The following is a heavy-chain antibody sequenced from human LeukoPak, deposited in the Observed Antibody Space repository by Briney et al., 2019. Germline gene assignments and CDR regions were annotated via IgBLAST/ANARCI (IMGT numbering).Heavy chain of an antibody. D-gene: IGHD4-17*01. CDR1: EFTFSSYW. CDR2: IKQDGGEK. CDR3: ARVGARQILEY. V-gene: IGHV3-7*01. J-gene: IGHJ4*02. Sequence: GGSLRLSCAASEFTFSSYWMSWVRQAPGKGLEWVANIKQDGGEKYYLDSVKGRFTVSRDNAKNSLYLQMSSLRAEDTAVYYCARVGARQILEYWGQGTLVTVSS.